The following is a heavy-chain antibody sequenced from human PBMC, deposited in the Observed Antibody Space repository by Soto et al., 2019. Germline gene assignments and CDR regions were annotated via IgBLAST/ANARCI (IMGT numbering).Heavy chain of an antibody. CDR1: GGSSISIGW. J-gene: IGHJ4*02. CDR2: IYHSGST. Sequence: TSETLCLTCAVSGGSSISIGWWSWVRQPPGKGLEWIGEIYHSGSTNYNPSLKSRVTISVEKSKNQFSLKLSSVTAADTAVYSCARTPWAGYTGYHFDYWGPRTLV. D-gene: IGHD5-18*01. V-gene: IGHV4-4*02. CDR3: ARTPWAGYTGYHFDY.